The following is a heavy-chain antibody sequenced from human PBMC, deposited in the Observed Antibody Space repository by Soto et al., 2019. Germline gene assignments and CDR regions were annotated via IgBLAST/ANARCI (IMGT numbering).Heavy chain of an antibody. J-gene: IGHJ4*02. D-gene: IGHD3-22*01. CDR3: ARDSSGRIRGYFDY. CDR2: ISYDGSNK. V-gene: IGHV3-30-3*01. Sequence: QVQLVESGGGVVQPGRSLRLSCAASGFTFSSYARHWVRQAPGKGLEWVAVISYDGSNKYYADSVKGRFTISRDNSKNTLYLQMNSLRAEDTAVYYCARDSSGRIRGYFDYWGQGTLVTVSS. CDR1: GFTFSSYA.